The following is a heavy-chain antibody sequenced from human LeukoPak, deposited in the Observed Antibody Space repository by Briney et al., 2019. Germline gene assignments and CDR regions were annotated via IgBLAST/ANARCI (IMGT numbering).Heavy chain of an antibody. D-gene: IGHD2-21*02. CDR1: GYTFTSYG. J-gene: IGHJ5*02. Sequence: SVKVSCKASGYTFTSYGISWVRQAPGQGLEWMGRIIPILGIANYAQKFQGRVTITADKSTSTAYMELSSLRSEDTAVYYCARDRAYCGGDCYSHNWFDPWGQGTLVTVSS. V-gene: IGHV1-69*04. CDR2: IIPILGIA. CDR3: ARDRAYCGGDCYSHNWFDP.